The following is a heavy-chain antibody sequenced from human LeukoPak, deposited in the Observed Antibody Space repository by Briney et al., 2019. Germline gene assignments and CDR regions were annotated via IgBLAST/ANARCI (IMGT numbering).Heavy chain of an antibody. D-gene: IGHD3-22*01. Sequence: SETLSLTCTVSGGSISSYYWSWIRQPPGKGLEWIGYIYYSGSTNYNPSLKSRVTISLDTSKNHFSLKLSSVTAADTAVYYCARLYDSSGYYYPFDYWGQGTLVTVSS. CDR2: IYYSGST. V-gene: IGHV4-59*08. J-gene: IGHJ4*02. CDR3: ARLYDSSGYYYPFDY. CDR1: GGSISSYY.